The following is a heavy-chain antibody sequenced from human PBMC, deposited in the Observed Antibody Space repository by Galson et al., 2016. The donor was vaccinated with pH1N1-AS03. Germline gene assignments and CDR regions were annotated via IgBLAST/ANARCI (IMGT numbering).Heavy chain of an antibody. CDR3: VRESEISGVVFFNY. J-gene: IGHJ4*02. Sequence: SVKVSCKASGYTFTTYGISWVRQAPGQGLEWMVWISAYYGDTHFAHKFQERVTLTRDTSTATAYMELRNLRSDDTVVYYCVRESEISGVVFFNYWGQGTLVTVSS. V-gene: IGHV1-18*01. D-gene: IGHD3-3*01. CDR1: GYTFTTYG. CDR2: ISAYYGDT.